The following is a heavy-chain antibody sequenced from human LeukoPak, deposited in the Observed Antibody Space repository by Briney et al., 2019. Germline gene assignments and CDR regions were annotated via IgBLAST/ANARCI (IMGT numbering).Heavy chain of an antibody. CDR3: AKGSYYDSSGSFYFDY. D-gene: IGHD3-22*01. Sequence: GGSLRLSCAASGFTFSSYAMSWVRQAPGKGLEWVSGISGSGDNTYYADSVKGRFTISRDNSKNTLYVQVNSLGTEDTAAYYCAKGSYYDSSGSFYFDYWGQGSLVTVSS. CDR2: ISGSGDNT. V-gene: IGHV3-23*01. J-gene: IGHJ4*02. CDR1: GFTFSSYA.